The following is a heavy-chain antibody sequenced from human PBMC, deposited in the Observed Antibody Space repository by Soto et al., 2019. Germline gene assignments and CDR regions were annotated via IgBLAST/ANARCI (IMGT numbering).Heavy chain of an antibody. CDR3: VRKIVGTTTSGAYWYFDV. CDR1: GFTFSSFA. J-gene: IGHJ2*01. V-gene: IGHV3-23*01. Sequence: EVQLLGSGGGLVQPGGSLRLSCAASGFTFSSFAMNWVRQAPGKGLEWVSGVSGGGDATFYADSVKGRFTISRVQSKNTLNLQMNSLRAEDTAVYYWVRKIVGTTTSGAYWYFDVWGRGTLVTVSS. D-gene: IGHD1-26*01. CDR2: VSGGGDAT.